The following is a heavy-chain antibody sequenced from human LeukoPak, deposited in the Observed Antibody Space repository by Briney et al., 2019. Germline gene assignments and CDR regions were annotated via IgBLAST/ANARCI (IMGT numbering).Heavy chain of an antibody. CDR1: GYTFTGYY. Sequence: ASVKVSCKASGYTFTGYYMHWVRQAPGQGLEWMGRINPNSGGTNYAQKFQGRVTMTRDTSISTAYMELSRLGSDDTAVYYCARGREYYDSSGYQDYWGQGTLVTVSS. D-gene: IGHD3-22*01. J-gene: IGHJ4*02. CDR2: INPNSGGT. V-gene: IGHV1-2*06. CDR3: ARGREYYDSSGYQDY.